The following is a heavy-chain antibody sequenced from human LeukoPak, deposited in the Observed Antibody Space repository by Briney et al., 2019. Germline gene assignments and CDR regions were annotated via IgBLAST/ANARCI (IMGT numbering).Heavy chain of an antibody. J-gene: IGHJ5*02. D-gene: IGHD3-3*01. V-gene: IGHV3-48*04. CDR3: ARGPEAIFGGP. Sequence: GGSLRLSCAASGFTTSNYWMNWVRQAPGKGLEWVSYISSSGSTIYYADSVKGRFTISRDNAKNSLYLQMNSLRAEDTAVYYCARGPEAIFGGPWGQGTLVTVSS. CDR2: ISSSGSTI. CDR1: GFTTSNYW.